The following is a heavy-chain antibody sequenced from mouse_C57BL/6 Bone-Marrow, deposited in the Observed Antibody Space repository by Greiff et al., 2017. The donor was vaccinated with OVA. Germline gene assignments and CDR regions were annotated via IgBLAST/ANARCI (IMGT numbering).Heavy chain of an antibody. V-gene: IGHV2-5*01. CDR2: ICRGGST. CDR3: ANLVSYAGFSY. J-gene: IGHJ3*01. D-gene: IGHD6-2*01. Sequence: VQGVESGPGLVQPSQSLSITCTVSGFSFTSYGVHWVRQSPGKGLEWLGVICRGGSTDYNEAFMSRLSTTQDNSKSQFFFKLNSLQADDTAIYYCANLVSYAGFSYWGQGTLVTASA. CDR1: GFSFTSYG.